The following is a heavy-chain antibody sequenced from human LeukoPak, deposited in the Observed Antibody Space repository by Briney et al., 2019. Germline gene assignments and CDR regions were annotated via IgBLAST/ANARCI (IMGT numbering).Heavy chain of an antibody. CDR1: GYTFTGHY. Sequence: GASVKVSCKASGYTFTGHYINWVRQAPGQGLEWMGWTNPNTGGTNYAQKFQGRVTMTRDTSISTAYMELSRLTSDDTAVYYCATHSIAAVGFDYWGQGTLVTVSS. CDR2: TNPNTGGT. D-gene: IGHD6-13*01. J-gene: IGHJ4*02. V-gene: IGHV1-2*02. CDR3: ATHSIAAVGFDY.